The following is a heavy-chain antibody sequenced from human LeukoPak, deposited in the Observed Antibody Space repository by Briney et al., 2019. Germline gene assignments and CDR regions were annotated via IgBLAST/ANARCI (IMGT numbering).Heavy chain of an antibody. CDR2: INHSGST. J-gene: IGHJ4*02. CDR3: ARELNSSGSDDY. D-gene: IGHD3-22*01. Sequence: SETLSLTCAVYGGSFSGYYWSWIRQPPGKGLEWIGEINHSGSTNYNPSLKSRVTISVDTSKNQFSLKLSSVTAADTAVYYCARELNSSGSDDYWGQGTLVTVSS. V-gene: IGHV4-34*01. CDR1: GGSFSGYY.